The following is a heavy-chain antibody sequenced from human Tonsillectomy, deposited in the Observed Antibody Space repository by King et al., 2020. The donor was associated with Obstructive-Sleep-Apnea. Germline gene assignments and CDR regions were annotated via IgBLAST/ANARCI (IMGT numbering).Heavy chain of an antibody. J-gene: IGHJ6*02. D-gene: IGHD3-22*01. CDR3: ARAPAPYYYDSSGNPEMDV. CDR1: GFTVSSNY. V-gene: IGHV3-66*01. Sequence: VQLVESGGGLVQPGGSLRLSCAASGFTVSSNYMSLVRQAPGKGLEWFYVIYSGGSTYYADSVKGRFTISRDNSKNTLYLQMNSLRAEDTAVYYCARAPAPYYYDSSGNPEMDVWGQGTTVTVSS. CDR2: IYSGGST.